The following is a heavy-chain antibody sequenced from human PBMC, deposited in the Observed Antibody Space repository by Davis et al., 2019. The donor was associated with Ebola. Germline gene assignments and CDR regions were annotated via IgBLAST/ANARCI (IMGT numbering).Heavy chain of an antibody. CDR2: ISGGGGTT. CDR1: GFTFRSYD. D-gene: IGHD1-26*01. Sequence: GESLKISCEASGFTFRSYDMSWVRQAPGKGLQWVSGISGGGGTTKYADSVKGRFTISRDNAKSTLYLQMNNLRAEDTAVYYCARDSIVGPTTFDYWGQGTLVTASS. CDR3: ARDSIVGPTTFDY. V-gene: IGHV3-23*01. J-gene: IGHJ4*02.